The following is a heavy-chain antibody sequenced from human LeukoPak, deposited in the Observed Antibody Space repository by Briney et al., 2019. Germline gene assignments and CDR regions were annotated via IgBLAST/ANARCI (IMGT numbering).Heavy chain of an antibody. CDR2: ISYDGSNK. D-gene: IGHD6-19*01. Sequence: GSLRLSCAASGFTFSSYGMHWVRQAPGKGLEWVAVISYDGSNKYYADSVKGRFTISRDNSKNTLYLQMNSLRAEDAAVYYCAKLTAGTSLDYWGQGTLVTVSS. CDR1: GFTFSSYG. J-gene: IGHJ4*02. CDR3: AKLTAGTSLDY. V-gene: IGHV3-30*18.